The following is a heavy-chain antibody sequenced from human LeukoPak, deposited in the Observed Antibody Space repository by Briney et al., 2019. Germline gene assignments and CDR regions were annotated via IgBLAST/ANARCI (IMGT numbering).Heavy chain of an antibody. J-gene: IGHJ4*02. CDR3: ARVGVPGWNDGYYFDY. CDR1: GGSISSYY. Sequence: SPETLSLTCTVSGGSISSYYWSWIRQPSGKGLEWIGYIYYSGSTNYNPSLKSRVTISVDTSKNQFSLKLSSVTAADTAVYYCARVGVPGWNDGYYFDYWGQGTLVTVSS. D-gene: IGHD6-19*01. V-gene: IGHV4-59*12. CDR2: IYYSGST.